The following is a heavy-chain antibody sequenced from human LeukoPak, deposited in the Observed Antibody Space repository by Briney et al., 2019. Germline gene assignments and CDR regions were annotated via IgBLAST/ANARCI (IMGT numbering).Heavy chain of an antibody. CDR3: ARTSSSDYFDY. CDR2: IKQDGSEK. Sequence: PGGSLRLSCAASGFTFSSHWMRCVRQATGKGLEWVANIKQDGSEKYYADSVKGRFTISRDNAKNSLYLQMNSLRAEDTAVYYCARTSSSDYFDYWGQGTLVTVSS. CDR1: GFTFSSHW. D-gene: IGHD6-13*01. V-gene: IGHV3-7*01. J-gene: IGHJ4*02.